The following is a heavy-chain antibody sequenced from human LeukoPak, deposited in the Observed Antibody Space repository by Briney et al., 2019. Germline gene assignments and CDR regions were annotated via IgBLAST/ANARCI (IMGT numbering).Heavy chain of an antibody. J-gene: IGHJ4*02. Sequence: GGSLRLSCAASGFTFSSYGMHWVRQAPGKGLEWVAVIWYDGSNKYYADSVKGRFTISRDNAKNSLYLQMNSLRDEDTAVYYCARVTYYYGSGSYSRDYWGQGTLVTVSS. CDR1: GFTFSSYG. CDR2: IWYDGSNK. D-gene: IGHD3-10*01. CDR3: ARVTYYYGSGSYSRDY. V-gene: IGHV3-33*01.